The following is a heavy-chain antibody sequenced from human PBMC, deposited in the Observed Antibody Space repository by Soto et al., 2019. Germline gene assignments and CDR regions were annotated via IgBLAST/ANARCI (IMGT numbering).Heavy chain of an antibody. CDR3: AREGGESSDGLYYFDS. J-gene: IGHJ4*02. CDR1: GGSTSSDNY. D-gene: IGHD3-16*01. V-gene: IGHV4-30-4*01. CDR2: IYYSGNT. Sequence: SETLSLTCTVSGGSTSSDNYWSWLRQPPGKGLEWIGHIYYSGNTDYNPSLKSRLAISIDTSKNQFSLKLSSVTAADTAVYFCAREGGESSDGLYYFDSWGQGSLVTVSS.